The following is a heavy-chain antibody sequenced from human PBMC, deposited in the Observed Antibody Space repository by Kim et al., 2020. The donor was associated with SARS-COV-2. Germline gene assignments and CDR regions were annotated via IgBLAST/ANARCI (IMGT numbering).Heavy chain of an antibody. D-gene: IGHD5-12*01. CDR2: MSSNGGHT. CDR3: VKDREMATIFDFAFDI. CDR1: GFTFSTYA. V-gene: IGHV3-64D*09. Sequence: GGSLRLFCSASGFTFSTYAMHWVRQAPGKGLEYVSAMSSNGGHTYHADSVKGRFTISRDNSKNTLYLQMSSLRAEDTAVYYCVKDREMATIFDFAFDIWG. J-gene: IGHJ3*02.